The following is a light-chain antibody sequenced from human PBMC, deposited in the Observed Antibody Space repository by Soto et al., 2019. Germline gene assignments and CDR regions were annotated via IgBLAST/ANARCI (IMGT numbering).Light chain of an antibody. CDR2: KVS. CDR3: MQGTHWPPYT. J-gene: IGKJ2*01. Sequence: DVVMTQSPLSLPVTLGQPASISCRSSQSLAYSDGNTYLNWFQQRPGQSTRRLIYKVSNRDSGVPDRFSGSGSGTDFTMKISMVEAEDVGVYYCMQGTHWPPYTFGQGTKLEIK. CDR1: QSLAYSDGNTY. V-gene: IGKV2-30*01.